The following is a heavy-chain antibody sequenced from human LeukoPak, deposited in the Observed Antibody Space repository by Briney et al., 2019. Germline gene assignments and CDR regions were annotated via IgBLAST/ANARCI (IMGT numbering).Heavy chain of an antibody. Sequence: GGSLRLSCAASGFTFSSYSMNWVRQAPGKGLEWVLSISSSSSYIYYADSVKGRFTISRDNAKNSLYLQMNSLRAEDTAVYYCARDRAWGLDYWGQGTLVTVSS. D-gene: IGHD3-16*01. CDR3: ARDRAWGLDY. CDR1: GFTFSSYS. J-gene: IGHJ4*02. V-gene: IGHV3-21*01. CDR2: ISSSSSYI.